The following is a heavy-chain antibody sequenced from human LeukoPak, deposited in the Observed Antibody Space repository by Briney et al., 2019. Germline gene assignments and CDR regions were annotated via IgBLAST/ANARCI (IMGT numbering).Heavy chain of an antibody. D-gene: IGHD6-19*01. CDR3: ARWARRGSGWYRYYYCYYMDV. CDR1: GFTFSSYG. CDR2: IRYDGSNK. Sequence: PGGSLRLSCAASGFTFSSYGMHWVRQAPGKGLEWVAFIRYDGSNKYYADSVKGRFTILGDNYKKSPYLHVYILSPDTTAEYCCARWARRGSGWYRYYYCYYMDVWGKGTTVTVSS. V-gene: IGHV3-30*02. J-gene: IGHJ6*03.